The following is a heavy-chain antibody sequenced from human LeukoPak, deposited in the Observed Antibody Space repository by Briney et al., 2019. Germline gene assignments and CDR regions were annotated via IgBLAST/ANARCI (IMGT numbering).Heavy chain of an antibody. CDR3: ARKLREQSYFDY. Sequence: GSLRLSCAASGFTFSSYAMSWVRQAPGKGLEWVSYISSSSSAIYYADSVKGRFTISRDNAKNSLFLQMNSLRAEDTAVYYCARKLREQSYFDYWGQGTLVTVSS. CDR2: ISSSSSAI. CDR1: GFTFSSYA. J-gene: IGHJ4*02. D-gene: IGHD5-24*01. V-gene: IGHV3-48*01.